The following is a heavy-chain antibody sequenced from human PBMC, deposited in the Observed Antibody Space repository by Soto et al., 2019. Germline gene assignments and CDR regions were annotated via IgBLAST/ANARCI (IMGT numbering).Heavy chain of an antibody. J-gene: IGHJ4*02. D-gene: IGHD3-3*01. CDR2: INHSGST. CDR3: ARVNYDFWSGYRFGLFDY. V-gene: IGHV4-34*01. Sequence: SETLSLTCAVYGGSFSGYYWSWIRQPPGKGLEWIGEINHSGSTNYNPSLKSRVTISVDTSKNQFSLKLSSVTAADTAVYYCARVNYDFWSGYRFGLFDYWGQGTLVTVYS. CDR1: GGSFSGYY.